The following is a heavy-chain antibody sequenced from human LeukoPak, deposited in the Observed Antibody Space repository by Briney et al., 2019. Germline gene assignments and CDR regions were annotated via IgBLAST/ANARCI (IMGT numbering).Heavy chain of an antibody. D-gene: IGHD4-23*01. V-gene: IGHV4-39*01. CDR3: ARHLRWSPFDY. J-gene: IGHJ4*02. CDR2: IYYSGST. CDR1: GGSISSSSYY. Sequence: SETLSLTCTVSGGSISSSSYYWGWIRQPPGKGLEWIGSIYYSGSTYYNPSLKSRVTISVDTSKNQFSLKLSPVTAADTAVYYCARHLRWSPFDYWGQGTLVTVSS.